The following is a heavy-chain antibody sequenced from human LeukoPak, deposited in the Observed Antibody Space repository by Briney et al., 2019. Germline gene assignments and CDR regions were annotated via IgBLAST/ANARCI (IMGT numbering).Heavy chain of an antibody. Sequence: SETLSLTCAVYGGSFSGYYWSWIRQPPGKGLEWIGEINHSGSTNYNPSLTRRVTITVDTSKNQFSLKLSSVTAADTAVYYCARGRGATFIRDAFDIWGQGTMVTVSS. CDR1: GGSFSGYY. J-gene: IGHJ3*02. V-gene: IGHV4-34*01. CDR3: ARGRGATFIRDAFDI. CDR2: INHSGST. D-gene: IGHD1-26*01.